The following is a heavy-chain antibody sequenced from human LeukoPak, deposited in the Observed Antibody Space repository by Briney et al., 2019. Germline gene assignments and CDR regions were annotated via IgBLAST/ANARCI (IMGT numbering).Heavy chain of an antibody. CDR3: AGMYSSSYALDY. V-gene: IGHV3-48*01. D-gene: IGHD6-6*01. Sequence: QPGGSLRLSCAASGFTFSSYSMNWVRQAPGKGLGWGSYISSSSSTIYYADSVKGRFTISRDNAKNSLYLQMNSLRAEDTAVYYCAGMYSSSYALDYWGQGTLVTVSS. CDR1: GFTFSSYS. J-gene: IGHJ4*02. CDR2: ISSSSSTI.